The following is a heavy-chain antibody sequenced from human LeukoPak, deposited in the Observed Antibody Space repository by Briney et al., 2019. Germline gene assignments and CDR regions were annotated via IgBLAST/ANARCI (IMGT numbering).Heavy chain of an antibody. D-gene: IGHD3-22*01. CDR3: ARGLIVPHRPSGRKPDAFDI. J-gene: IGHJ3*02. V-gene: IGHV1-8*01. CDR1: GYTFTSYD. CDR2: MNPNSGNT. Sequence: ASVKVSCKASGYTFTSYDINWVRQATGQGLKWMGWMNPNSGNTGYAQKFQGRVTMTRNTSISTAYMELSSLRSEDTAVYYCARGLIVPHRPSGRKPDAFDIWGQGTMVTVSS.